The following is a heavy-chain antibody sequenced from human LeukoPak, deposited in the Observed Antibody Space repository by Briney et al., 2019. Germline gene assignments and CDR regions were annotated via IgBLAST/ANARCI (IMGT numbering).Heavy chain of an antibody. CDR3: ASYSTWDAFDI. V-gene: IGHV4-59*12. D-gene: IGHD4-11*01. J-gene: IGHJ3*02. CDR2: ISHSGST. CDR1: GGFISRDS. Sequence: SETLSLTCTVSGGFISRDSWSWIRQPPGKGLEWIGYISHSGSTDYKPSLKSRVTISVDRSKNQFSLKLSSVTAADTAVYYCASYSTWDAFDIWGQGTMVTVSS.